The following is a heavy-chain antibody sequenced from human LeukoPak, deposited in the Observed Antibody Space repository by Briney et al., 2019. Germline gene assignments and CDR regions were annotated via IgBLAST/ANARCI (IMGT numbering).Heavy chain of an antibody. CDR3: AILYSSSSGRTFVY. CDR2: INHSGST. CDR1: GGSFSGYY. J-gene: IGHJ4*02. V-gene: IGHV4-34*01. D-gene: IGHD6-6*01. Sequence: KPSETLSLTCAVYGGSFSGYYWSWSRQPPGKGLEWIGEINHSGSTNYNASLKSPVTISVDTSKDQFSLKLTSVTAADTAVYYCAILYSSSSGRTFVYWGQGTLVTVSS.